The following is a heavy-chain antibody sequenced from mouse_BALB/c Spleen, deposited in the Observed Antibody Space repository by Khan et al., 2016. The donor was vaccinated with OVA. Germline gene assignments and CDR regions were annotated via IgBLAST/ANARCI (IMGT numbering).Heavy chain of an antibody. CDR3: AKGVWYYYFALDY. Sequence: QVQLKESGPGLVAPSQSLSITCTVSGFSLTDYGVSWIRQPPGKGLEWLGVIWGGGSTYCNSALKSRLSISKDNSKSQVFLKMSSLQTDDTAMYYCAKGVWYYYFALDYWGQGTSVTVSS. V-gene: IGHV2-6-5*01. CDR1: GFSLTDYG. D-gene: IGHD1-1*02. J-gene: IGHJ4*01. CDR2: IWGGGST.